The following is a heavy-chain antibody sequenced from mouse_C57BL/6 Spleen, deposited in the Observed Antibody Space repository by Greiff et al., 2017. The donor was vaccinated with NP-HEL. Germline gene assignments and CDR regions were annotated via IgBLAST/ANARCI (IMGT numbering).Heavy chain of an antibody. D-gene: IGHD1-1*01. J-gene: IGHJ1*03. V-gene: IGHV5-4*01. CDR3: ARDGHYGSSHGYFDV. CDR2: ISDGDSYT. Sequence: EVQGVESGGGLVKPGGSLKLSCPASGFTFSSYAMSWVRQTPEKRLEWVATISDGDSYTYYPDNVKGRFTISRDNAKNNLYLQMSHLKSEDTAMYYCARDGHYGSSHGYFDVGGTGTTVTVSS. CDR1: GFTFSSYA.